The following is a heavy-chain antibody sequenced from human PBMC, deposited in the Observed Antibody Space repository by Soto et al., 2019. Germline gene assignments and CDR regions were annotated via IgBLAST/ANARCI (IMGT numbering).Heavy chain of an antibody. V-gene: IGHV4-59*01. CDR1: GGSISSYY. Sequence: SETLSLTCTVSGGSISSYYWSWIRQPPGKGLEWIGYIYYSGSTNYNPSLKSRVTISVDTSKNQFSLKLSSVTAADTAVYYCARVRGYSYGCFDYWGRGTLVAVSS. J-gene: IGHJ4*02. CDR2: IYYSGST. CDR3: ARVRGYSYGCFDY. D-gene: IGHD5-18*01.